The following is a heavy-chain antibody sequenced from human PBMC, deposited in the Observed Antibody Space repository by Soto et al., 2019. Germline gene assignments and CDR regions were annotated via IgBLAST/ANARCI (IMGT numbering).Heavy chain of an antibody. CDR1: GFTFSSYE. Sequence: GGSLRLSCAASGFTFSSYEMNWVRQAPGKGLEWVSYISSSGSTIYYADSVKGRFTISRDNAKNSLYLQMNSLRAEDTAVYYCARDHKGGYYYYGMDVWGQGTSVTVSS. V-gene: IGHV3-48*03. J-gene: IGHJ6*02. CDR2: ISSSGSTI. CDR3: ARDHKGGYYYYGMDV.